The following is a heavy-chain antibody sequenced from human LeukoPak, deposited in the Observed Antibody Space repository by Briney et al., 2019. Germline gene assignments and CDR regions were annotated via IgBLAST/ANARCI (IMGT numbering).Heavy chain of an antibody. CDR1: GYTFTGYY. CDR3: ARATGYLDAFDI. Sequence: ASVKVSCKASGYTFTGYYMHWVRQAPGQGLEWMGWMNPNSGNTGYAQRLQGRVTMTRNTSISTASMELSSLTSEDTAVYYCARATGYLDAFDIWGQGTMVTVSS. J-gene: IGHJ3*02. V-gene: IGHV1-8*02. D-gene: IGHD1-1*01. CDR2: MNPNSGNT.